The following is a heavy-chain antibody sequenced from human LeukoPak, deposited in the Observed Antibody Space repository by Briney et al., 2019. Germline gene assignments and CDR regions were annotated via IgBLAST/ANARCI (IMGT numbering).Heavy chain of an antibody. CDR1: GYTFTTYY. CDR2: INPSGGST. D-gene: IGHD6-13*01. V-gene: IGHV1-46*01. Sequence: ASVKVSCKASGYTFTTYYVHWVRQAPGQGLEWMGIINPSGGSTTYAQKFRGRLTMTRDMSTSTVYMELSRLRSDDTAVYYCARPQTLAAVFDYWGQGTLVTVSS. CDR3: ARPQTLAAVFDY. J-gene: IGHJ4*02.